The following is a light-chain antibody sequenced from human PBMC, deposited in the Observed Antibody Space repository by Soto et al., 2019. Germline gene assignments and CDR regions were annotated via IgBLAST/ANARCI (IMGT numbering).Light chain of an antibody. CDR2: ASS. Sequence: EIVMTQSPATLSLSPGERATLSCRASQSVSSYLAWYQQKPGQAPRLLIYASSTRATGIPARFSGSGSGTEFTLTISSLQSEDFALYFCQQYNVWPGWTFGQGTKVDIK. CDR1: QSVSSY. V-gene: IGKV3-15*01. J-gene: IGKJ1*01. CDR3: QQYNVWPGWT.